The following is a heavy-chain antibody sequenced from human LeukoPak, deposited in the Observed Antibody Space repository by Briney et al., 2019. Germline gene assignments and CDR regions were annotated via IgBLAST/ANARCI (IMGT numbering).Heavy chain of an antibody. J-gene: IGHJ4*02. D-gene: IGHD3-3*01. CDR1: GFTFSSYA. Sequence: PRGSLRLSCAASGFTFSSYAMSWVRQAPGKGLEWVSAISGSGGSTYYADSVKGRFTISRDNSKNTLYLQMNSLRAEDTAVYYCAKDRRDFGVAYFDYWGQGTLVTVSS. CDR2: ISGSGGST. V-gene: IGHV3-23*01. CDR3: AKDRRDFGVAYFDY.